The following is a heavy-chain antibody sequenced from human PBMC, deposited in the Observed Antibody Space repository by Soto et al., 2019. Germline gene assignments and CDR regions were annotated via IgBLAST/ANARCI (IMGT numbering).Heavy chain of an antibody. CDR3: ARLLVRGVIIHYYYMDV. CDR1: GGSISSSSYY. Sequence: QLQLQESGPGLVKPSETLSLTCTVSGGSISSSSYYWGWIRQPPGKGLEWIGSIYYSGSTYSNPSLKSRVTISVDTSKNQFSLKLSSVTAADTAVYYCARLLVRGVIIHYYYMDVWGKGTTVTVSS. D-gene: IGHD3-10*01. V-gene: IGHV4-39*01. CDR2: IYYSGST. J-gene: IGHJ6*03.